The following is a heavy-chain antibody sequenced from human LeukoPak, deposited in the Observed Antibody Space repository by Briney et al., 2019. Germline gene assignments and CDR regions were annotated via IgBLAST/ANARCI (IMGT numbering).Heavy chain of an antibody. J-gene: IGHJ4*02. CDR2: INWNGGST. Sequence: GGSLRLSCAASGFTFDDYGMSWVRQAPGKGLEWVSGINWNGGSTGYADSVKGRFTISRDNAKNSLYLQMNSLRAEDTALYYCARDHFWSGYYTDGSLYYWGQGTLVTVSS. CDR3: ARDHFWSGYYTDGSLYY. D-gene: IGHD3-3*02. CDR1: GFTFDDYG. V-gene: IGHV3-20*04.